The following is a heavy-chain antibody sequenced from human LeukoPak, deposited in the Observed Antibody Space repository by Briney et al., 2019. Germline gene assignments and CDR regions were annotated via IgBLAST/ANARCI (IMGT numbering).Heavy chain of an antibody. V-gene: IGHV5-51*01. CDR1: GYSFTSYW. Sequence: GESLKISCKGSGYSFTSYWIGWVRQMPGKGPEWMGIIYPGDSDTRYSPSFQGQVTISADKSISTAYLQWSSLKASDTAMYYCARSSDYVDYENRFDYWGQGTLVTVSS. J-gene: IGHJ4*02. CDR3: ARSSDYVDYENRFDY. D-gene: IGHD4-17*01. CDR2: IYPGDSDT.